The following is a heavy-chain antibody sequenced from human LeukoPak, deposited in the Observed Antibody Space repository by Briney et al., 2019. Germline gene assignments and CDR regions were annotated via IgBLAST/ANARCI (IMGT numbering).Heavy chain of an antibody. CDR2: ISYSGST. CDR3: ARERWNAFDI. J-gene: IGHJ3*02. D-gene: IGHD2-15*01. V-gene: IGHV4-59*01. Sequence: SETLSLTCTVSGGSISSDYWSWIRQPPGKGLEWIGYISYSGSTKYNPSLKSRVTISVDTSKNQFSLKLSSVTAADTAVYYCARERWNAFDIWGQGTMVTVSS. CDR1: GGSISSDY.